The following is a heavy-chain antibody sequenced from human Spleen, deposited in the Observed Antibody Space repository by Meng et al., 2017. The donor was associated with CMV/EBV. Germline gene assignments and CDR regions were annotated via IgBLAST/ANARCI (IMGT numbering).Heavy chain of an antibody. V-gene: IGHV1-18*01. Sequence: GYTFTCYGISWVRQAPGQGLEWMGWISTYTGNTNHVQKLQGRVSMTTDTSTSTAYMELRSLRSDDTAVYYCARDGGYYDSSGYYLDYWGQGTLVTVSS. CDR3: ARDGGYYDSSGYYLDY. CDR1: GYTFTCYG. CDR2: ISTYTGNT. J-gene: IGHJ4*02. D-gene: IGHD3-22*01.